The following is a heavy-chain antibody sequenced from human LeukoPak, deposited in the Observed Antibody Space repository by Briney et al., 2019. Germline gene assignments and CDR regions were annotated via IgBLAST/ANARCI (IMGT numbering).Heavy chain of an antibody. CDR1: GFTFDDYG. J-gene: IGHJ6*03. CDR2: INWNGDST. Sequence: GGSLRLSCAASGFTFDDYGMTWVRQAPGKGLEWVSGINWNGDSTGYADSVKGRFTISRDNAKNSLYLQMNSLRAEDTAVYFCAKLYRPGYFYYMDVWGKGTTVTVSS. D-gene: IGHD2-2*01. CDR3: AKLYRPGYFYYMDV. V-gene: IGHV3-20*04.